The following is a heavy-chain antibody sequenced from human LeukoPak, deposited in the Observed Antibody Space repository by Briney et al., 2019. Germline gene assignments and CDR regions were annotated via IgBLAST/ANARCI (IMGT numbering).Heavy chain of an antibody. D-gene: IGHD3-22*01. CDR1: GYTFTSYY. CDR2: IYPSGGGT. V-gene: IGHV1-46*01. J-gene: IGHJ5*02. CDR3: ARAYSGYSIDL. Sequence: ASVKVSCKASGYTFTSYYMHWVRQAPGHGLVWVGIIYPSGGGTSYAQKFQGRVTMTRDTSTSTVYMELSSLTSEDTAVYYCARAYSGYSIDLWGQGTLVTVSS.